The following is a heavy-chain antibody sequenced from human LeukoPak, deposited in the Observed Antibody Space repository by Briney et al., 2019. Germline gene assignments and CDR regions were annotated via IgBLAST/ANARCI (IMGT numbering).Heavy chain of an antibody. V-gene: IGHV3-53*01. D-gene: IGHD3-10*01. Sequence: GRSLRLSCAASGFIVSSNYMSWVRQAPGKGLEWVSVMYSGGSRYYADSVKGRFTISRDNSKNTVYLQMNSLRAEDTAVYYCAKGGLGFGELLTCRSWGQGTLVTVSS. CDR2: MYSGGSR. CDR3: AKGGLGFGELLTCRS. CDR1: GFIVSSNY. J-gene: IGHJ4*02.